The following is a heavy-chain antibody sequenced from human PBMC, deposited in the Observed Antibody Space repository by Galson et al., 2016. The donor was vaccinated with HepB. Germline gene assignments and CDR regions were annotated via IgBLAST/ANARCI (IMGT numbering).Heavy chain of an antibody. J-gene: IGHJ4*02. Sequence: LRLSCAASGFTLSSYHMNWVRQAPGKGLEWVSSIGTSTSYTYYADPVKGRFTISRDNAENSLYLQMNSLRAEDTAVYYCATDYMTYFDNWGQGTLVTVSS. CDR2: IGTSTSYT. CDR3: ATDYMTYFDN. CDR1: GFTLSSYH. V-gene: IGHV3-21*01. D-gene: IGHD4/OR15-4a*01.